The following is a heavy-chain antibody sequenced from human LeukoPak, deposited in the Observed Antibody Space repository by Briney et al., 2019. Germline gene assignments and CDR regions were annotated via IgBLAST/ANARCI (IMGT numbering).Heavy chain of an antibody. J-gene: IGHJ4*02. D-gene: IGHD3-3*01. CDR3: ARDNFGVGATGTYFDY. CDR2: ISSSGSTI. CDR1: GFSFSSYA. Sequence: GGSLRLSCAASGFSFSSYAMTWVRQAPGKGLEWVSYISSSGSTIYYADSVKGRFTISRDNAKNSLYLQMNRLRAEDTAVYYCARDNFGVGATGTYFDYWGQGTLVTVSS. V-gene: IGHV3-48*04.